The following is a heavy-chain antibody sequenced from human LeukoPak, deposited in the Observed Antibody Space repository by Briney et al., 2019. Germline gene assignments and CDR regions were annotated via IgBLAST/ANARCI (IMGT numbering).Heavy chain of an antibody. CDR1: GFTFSSYA. CDR2: ISGSGGST. V-gene: IGHV3-23*01. Sequence: TGGSLRLSCAASGFTFSSYAMSWVRQAPGKGLEWVSAISGSGGSTYYADSVKGRFTISRDNSKNTLYLQMNSLRAEDTAVYYCAKDLTAHDDHILTGYYGPDAFDIWGQGTMVTVSS. CDR3: AKDLTAHDDHILTGYYGPDAFDI. J-gene: IGHJ3*02. D-gene: IGHD3-9*01.